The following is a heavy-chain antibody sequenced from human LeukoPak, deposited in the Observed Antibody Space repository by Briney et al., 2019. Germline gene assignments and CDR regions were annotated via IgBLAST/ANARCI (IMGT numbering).Heavy chain of an antibody. CDR2: ISGSGAGT. CDR1: GFTFSSYA. Sequence: HSGGSLRLSCAVSGFTFSSYAMNWVRQAPGEGLEWVSGISGSGAGTYYADSVKGRFTISRDNSKNTLYLQMNSLRAEDTAVYYCAKMVREFYTISYYFDYWGQGTLVTVSS. CDR3: AKMVREFYTISYYFDY. D-gene: IGHD2-8*01. V-gene: IGHV3-23*01. J-gene: IGHJ4*02.